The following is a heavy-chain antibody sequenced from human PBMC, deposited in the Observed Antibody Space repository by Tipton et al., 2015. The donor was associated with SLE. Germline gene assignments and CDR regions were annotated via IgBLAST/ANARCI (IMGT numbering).Heavy chain of an antibody. CDR2: IYYSGST. Sequence: TLSLTCTVSGGSISSYYWSWIRQPPGKGLEWIGYIYYSGSTNYNPSLKSRVTISVDTSKNQFSLKLSSVTAADTAVYYCARVGYYGSGKTWDMDVWGKGTTVTVS. V-gene: IGHV4-59*01. D-gene: IGHD3-10*01. J-gene: IGHJ6*03. CDR1: GGSISSYY. CDR3: ARVGYYGSGKTWDMDV.